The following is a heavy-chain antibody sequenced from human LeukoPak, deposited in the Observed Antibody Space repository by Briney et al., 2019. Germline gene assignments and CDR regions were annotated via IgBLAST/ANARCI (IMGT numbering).Heavy chain of an antibody. Sequence: GESLKISCKGSGYSFTSYWIGWVRQMPGKGLEWMGIIYPGDSDTRYSPSFQGQVTISADKSISTAYLQWSSLKASDTAMYCCARHYLGRRYCSGGSCHYYFDYWGQGTLVTVSS. CDR1: GYSFTSYW. CDR2: IYPGDSDT. D-gene: IGHD2-15*01. CDR3: ARHYLGRRYCSGGSCHYYFDY. V-gene: IGHV5-51*01. J-gene: IGHJ4*02.